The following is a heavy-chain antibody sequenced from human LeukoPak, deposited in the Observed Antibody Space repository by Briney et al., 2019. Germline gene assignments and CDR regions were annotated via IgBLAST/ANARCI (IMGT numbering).Heavy chain of an antibody. CDR1: GFTFSTYG. J-gene: IGHJ4*02. D-gene: IGHD1-1*01. Sequence: GGSLRLSCAASGFTFSTYGMHWVRQAPGKGLEWVAFIRYDAINKYYADSVEGRFTISRDNARNTVHLQMNSLRAEDTAVYHCVRDETLWTLDWWGQGTLVSVSS. V-gene: IGHV3-30*02. CDR3: VRDETLWTLDW. CDR2: IRYDAINK.